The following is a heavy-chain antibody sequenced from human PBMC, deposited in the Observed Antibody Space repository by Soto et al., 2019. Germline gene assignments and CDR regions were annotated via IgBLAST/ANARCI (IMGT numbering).Heavy chain of an antibody. D-gene: IGHD2-2*02. J-gene: IGHJ4*02. V-gene: IGHV5-51*01. CDR2: IYPGDSDT. CDR3: ARQLAVPAAISIRDY. Sequence: GESLKISCKGSGYSFTSYWIGWVRQMPGKGLEWMGIIYPGDSDTRYSPSFQGQVTISADKSISTAYLQWSSLKASDTAMYYCARQLAVPAAISIRDYWGQGTLVTVSS. CDR1: GYSFTSYW.